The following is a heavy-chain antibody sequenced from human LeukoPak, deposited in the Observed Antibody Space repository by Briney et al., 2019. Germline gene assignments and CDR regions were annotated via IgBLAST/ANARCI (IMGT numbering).Heavy chain of an antibody. CDR2: ISYDGSNK. CDR1: GFTFSSYA. J-gene: IGHJ3*02. V-gene: IGHV3-30-3*01. D-gene: IGHD3-10*01. Sequence: PGGSLRLSCAASGFTFSSYAMHWVRQAPGKGLEWVAVISYDGSNKYYADSVKGRFTISRDNSKNTLYLQMNSLRAEDTAVYYCARDRARVTMVRGVISWAFDIWGQGTMVTVSS. CDR3: ARDRARVTMVRGVISWAFDI.